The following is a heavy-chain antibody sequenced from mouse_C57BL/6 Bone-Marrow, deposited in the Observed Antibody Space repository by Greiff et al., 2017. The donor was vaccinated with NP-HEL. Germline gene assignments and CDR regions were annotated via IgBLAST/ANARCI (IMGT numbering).Heavy chain of an antibody. CDR3: AREDYGLYWYFDV. J-gene: IGHJ1*03. D-gene: IGHD1-2*01. CDR2: INPSSGYT. V-gene: IGHV1-4*01. CDR1: GYTFTSYT. Sequence: VQLKQSGAELARPGASVKMSCKASGYTFTSYTMHWVKQRPGQGLEWIGYINPSSGYTKYNQKFKDKATLTADKSSSTAYMQLSSLTSEDSAVYYCAREDYGLYWYFDVWGTGTTVTVSS.